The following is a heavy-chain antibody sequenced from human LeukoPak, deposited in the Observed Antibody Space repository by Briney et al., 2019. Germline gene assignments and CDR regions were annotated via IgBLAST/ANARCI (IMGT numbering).Heavy chain of an antibody. V-gene: IGHV3-7*01. J-gene: IGHJ4*02. Sequence: GRSLRLSCAASGFTFSSYAMHWVRQAPGKGLERVAHMNQDGSAIYSIDSVKGRFTISRDNDKNSLYLHMSGLTVADTAVYYCARTVPGHPDDYFDYWGQGTLVTVSS. CDR1: GFTFSSYA. CDR3: ARTVPGHPDDYFDY. CDR2: MNQDGSAI. D-gene: IGHD6-19*01.